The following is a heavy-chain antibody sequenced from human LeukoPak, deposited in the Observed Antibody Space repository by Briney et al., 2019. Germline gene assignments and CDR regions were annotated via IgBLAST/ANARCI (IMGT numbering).Heavy chain of an antibody. CDR2: INPNSGGT. J-gene: IGHJ6*02. D-gene: IGHD6-13*01. V-gene: IGHV1-2*04. CDR3: ARGGSWYCYYGMDV. Sequence: ASVKVPCKASGYTFTGYYMHWVRQAPGQGLEWMGWINPNSGGTNYAQKFQGWVTMTRDTSISTAYMELSRLRSDDTAVYYCARGGSWYCYYGMDVWGQGTAVTVSS. CDR1: GYTFTGYY.